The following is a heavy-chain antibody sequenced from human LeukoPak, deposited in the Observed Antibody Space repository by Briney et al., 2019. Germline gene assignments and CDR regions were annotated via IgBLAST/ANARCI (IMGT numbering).Heavy chain of an antibody. CDR1: GFTFSSYA. V-gene: IGHV3-23*01. CDR3: AKANRITMIVPLDY. Sequence: PGGSLRLSCAASGFTFSSYAMTWVRQAPGKGLEWVSSISGSGGSTSYADSVKGRFTISRDNSKNTLYLQMNSLRAEDTAVYFCAKANRITMIVPLDYWGQGTLVTVSS. D-gene: IGHD3-22*01. J-gene: IGHJ4*02. CDR2: ISGSGGST.